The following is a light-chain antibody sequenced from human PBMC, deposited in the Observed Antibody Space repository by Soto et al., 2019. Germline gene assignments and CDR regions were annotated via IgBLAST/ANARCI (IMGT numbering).Light chain of an antibody. CDR2: GAS. CDR3: QQYHNWPPQYT. CDR1: QTVASN. V-gene: IGKV3-15*01. J-gene: IGKJ2*01. Sequence: EIVMTQSPATLSLSPGERATLSCRASQTVASNIAWYQQKPGQAPRLLIPGASTRATGVSARFSGTGSGPEFTLTISSLQSEDFAVYYCQQYHNWPPQYTFGQGTRLQIK.